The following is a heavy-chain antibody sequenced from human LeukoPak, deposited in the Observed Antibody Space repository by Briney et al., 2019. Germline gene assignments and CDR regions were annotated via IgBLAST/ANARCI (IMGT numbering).Heavy chain of an antibody. CDR3: AILTPMYGEGDY. Sequence: MTSETLSLTCTVSGGSISSYYWSWIRQPAGKGLEWIGRIYTSGSTNYNPSLKSRVTMSVDTSKNQFSLKLSSVTAADTAVYYCAILTPMYGEGDYWGQGTLVTVSS. CDR1: GGSISSYY. V-gene: IGHV4-4*07. J-gene: IGHJ4*02. CDR2: IYTSGST. D-gene: IGHD4-17*01.